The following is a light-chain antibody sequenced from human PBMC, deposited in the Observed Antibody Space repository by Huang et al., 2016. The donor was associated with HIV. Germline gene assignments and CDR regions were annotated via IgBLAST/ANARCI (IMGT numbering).Light chain of an antibody. V-gene: IGKV3-11*01. Sequence: PGERATLSCRASQSVNRYLAWYQQKPGQAPRRLIYDASNRATGIPARFSGSGSGTDFTLTISSLEPEDFAVYYCQQRSNWPPITFGQGTRLEIK. J-gene: IGKJ5*01. CDR3: QQRSNWPPIT. CDR1: QSVNRY. CDR2: DAS.